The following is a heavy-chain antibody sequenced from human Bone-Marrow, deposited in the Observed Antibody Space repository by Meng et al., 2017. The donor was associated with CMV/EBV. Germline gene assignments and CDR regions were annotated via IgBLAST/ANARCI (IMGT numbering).Heavy chain of an antibody. V-gene: IGHV4-34*01. Sequence: GYYLSWIRQHPGKGLEWIGEINHSGSTNYNPSLKSRVTISVDTSKNQFSLKLSSVTAADTAVYYCALEKTYYDFWSGYYSRGYHFDYWGQGTLVTVSS. J-gene: IGHJ4*02. CDR1: GYY. CDR2: INHSGST. D-gene: IGHD3-3*01. CDR3: ALEKTYYDFWSGYYSRGYHFDY.